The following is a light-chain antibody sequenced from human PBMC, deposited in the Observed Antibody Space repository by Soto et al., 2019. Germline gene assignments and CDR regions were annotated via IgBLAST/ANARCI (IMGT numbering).Light chain of an antibody. CDR1: KLGDKY. J-gene: IGLJ1*01. CDR3: QAWDSSTVV. V-gene: IGLV3-1*01. Sequence: SYELTQPPSVSVSPGQTASITCSGDKLGDKYACWSQQKPGQSPVLVIYQDSKRPSGIPERFSGSNSGNTATLTISGTQAMDEADYYCQAWDSSTVVFGTGTKLTVL. CDR2: QDS.